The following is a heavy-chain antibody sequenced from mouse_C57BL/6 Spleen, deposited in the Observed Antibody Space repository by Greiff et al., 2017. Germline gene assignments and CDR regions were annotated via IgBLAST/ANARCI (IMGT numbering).Heavy chain of an antibody. CDR3: ARYEYDGYYFDY. CDR1: GYTFTDYY. V-gene: IGHV1-19*01. D-gene: IGHD2-4*01. Sequence: VQLQQSGPVLVKPGASVKMSCKASGYTFTDYYMNWVKQSHGKSLEWIGVINPYNGGTSYNQKFKGKATLTVDKSSSTAYMELNSLTSEDSAVYYCARYEYDGYYFDYWGQGTTLTVSS. CDR2: INPYNGGT. J-gene: IGHJ2*01.